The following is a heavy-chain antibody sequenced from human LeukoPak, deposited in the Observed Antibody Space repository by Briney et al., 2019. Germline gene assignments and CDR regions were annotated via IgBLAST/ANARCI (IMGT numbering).Heavy chain of an antibody. V-gene: IGHV4-4*07. CDR3: ARGGWNPRPFDY. CDR1: GGSISSYY. Sequence: SETLSLTCTVSGGSISSYYWSWIRQPAGKGLEWIGRIYTSGNTNYNPSLKSRVTMSVDTSKNQFSLKLSSVTAADTAVYYCARGGWNPRPFDYWGQGTLVTVSS. CDR2: IYTSGNT. D-gene: IGHD1-1*01. J-gene: IGHJ4*02.